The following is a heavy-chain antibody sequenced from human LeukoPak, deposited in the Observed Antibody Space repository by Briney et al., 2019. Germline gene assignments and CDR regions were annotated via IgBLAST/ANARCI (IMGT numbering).Heavy chain of an antibody. V-gene: IGHV1-2*02. CDR1: GYTFTDYY. D-gene: IGHD3-22*01. CDR3: ARVDDRGHYYDSSGPRKLFDY. CDR2: INPNSGGT. J-gene: IGHJ4*02. Sequence: SVKVSCKASGYTFTDYYMHWVRQAPGQGLEWMGWINPNSGGTNYAQKFQGRVTMTRDTSIRTAYMELSRLRSDDTAVYYCARVDDRGHYYDSSGPRKLFDYWGQGTLVTVSS.